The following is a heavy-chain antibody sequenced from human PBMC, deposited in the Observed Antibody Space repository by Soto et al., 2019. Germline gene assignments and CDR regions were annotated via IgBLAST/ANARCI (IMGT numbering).Heavy chain of an antibody. J-gene: IGHJ4*02. CDR3: ARRAEYSYGYYFDY. Sequence: GGSLRLSCAASGFAFSSYWMSWVRQAPGRGLEWVANIEEHGSEKYYVDSVKGRFTLSRDNAKKSLYLQMNSLRAEDTAVYYCARRAEYSYGYYFDYWGQGTLVT. D-gene: IGHD5-18*01. CDR2: IEEHGSEK. V-gene: IGHV3-7*01. CDR1: GFAFSSYW.